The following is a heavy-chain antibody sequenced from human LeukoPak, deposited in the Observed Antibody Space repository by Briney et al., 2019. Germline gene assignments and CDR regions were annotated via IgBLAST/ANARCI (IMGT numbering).Heavy chain of an antibody. CDR2: IGTDFSNT. Sequence: PGGSLRLSCAASGFTFSSYPMNWVRQAPGKGLEWISTIGTDFSNTHYADSVKGRFTISRDNAKNSLHLQMNSLRAEDTAVYYCARDSSTLLAVAGLYFDYWGQGTLVTVSS. CDR1: GFTFSSYP. D-gene: IGHD6-19*01. V-gene: IGHV3-21*01. CDR3: ARDSSTLLAVAGLYFDY. J-gene: IGHJ4*02.